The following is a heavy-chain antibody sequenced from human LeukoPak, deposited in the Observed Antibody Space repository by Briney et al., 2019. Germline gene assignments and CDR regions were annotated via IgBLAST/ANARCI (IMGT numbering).Heavy chain of an antibody. CDR2: IRYDGSNK. V-gene: IGHV3-30*02. Sequence: PGGSLRLSCAASGFTFSSYGMHWVRQAPGKGLEWVAFIRYDGSNKYYADSVKGRFTISRDNSKNTLYLQINSLRAEDTAVYYCAKLQSVVIPAAMLGFDYWGQGILVTVSS. D-gene: IGHD2-2*01. J-gene: IGHJ4*02. CDR1: GFTFSSYG. CDR3: AKLQSVVIPAAMLGFDY.